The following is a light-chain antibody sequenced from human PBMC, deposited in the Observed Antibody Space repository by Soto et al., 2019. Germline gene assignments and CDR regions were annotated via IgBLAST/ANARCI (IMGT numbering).Light chain of an antibody. Sequence: QSALTQPASVSWSPGQSITISCTGTSSDVGAYNYVSWYQQLPDKAPKLMIYDVTYRPSGVSNRFSGSKSGNTASLTISGLQAEDEADYFCSSYTTSSTLVFGGGTKLTVL. CDR1: SSDVGAYNY. V-gene: IGLV2-14*01. J-gene: IGLJ3*02. CDR3: SSYTTSSTLV. CDR2: DVT.